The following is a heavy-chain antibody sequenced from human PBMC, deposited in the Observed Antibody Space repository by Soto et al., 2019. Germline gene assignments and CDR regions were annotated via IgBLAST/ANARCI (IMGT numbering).Heavy chain of an antibody. D-gene: IGHD4-4*01. J-gene: IGHJ4*02. CDR2: ISSSGSTI. Sequence: GVLRLSCAASGFTFSSYEMNWVLQAPGKGLEWVSYISSSGSTIYYADSVKGRFTISRDNAKNSLYLQMNSLRAEDTAVYYCAKDAMTTVTTNGPPFFDYWGQGTLVTVYS. V-gene: IGHV3-48*03. CDR3: AKDAMTTVTTNGPPFFDY. CDR1: GFTFSSYE.